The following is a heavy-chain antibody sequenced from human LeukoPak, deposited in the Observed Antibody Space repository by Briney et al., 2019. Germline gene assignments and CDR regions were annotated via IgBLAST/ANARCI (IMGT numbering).Heavy chain of an antibody. J-gene: IGHJ3*02. CDR1: GFTLSNYA. Sequence: PGGSLRLSCAASGFTLSNYAMNWVRQAPGKGLEWVSVIYGSGDKTYRADSVKGRFTISRDNSKETLYLQMNSLRVDDTAVYYCAKERSSGLHDAFDIWGQGTMVTVSS. V-gene: IGHV3-23*01. CDR2: IYGSGDKT. CDR3: AKERSSGLHDAFDI. D-gene: IGHD6-6*01.